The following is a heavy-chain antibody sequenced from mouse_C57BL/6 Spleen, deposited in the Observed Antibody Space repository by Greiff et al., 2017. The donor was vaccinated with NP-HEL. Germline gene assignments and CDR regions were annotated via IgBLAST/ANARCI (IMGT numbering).Heavy chain of an antibody. CDR2: IDPETGGT. Sequence: VQLQQSGAELVRPGASVTLSCKASGYTFTDYEMHWVKQTPVHGLEWIGAIDPETGGTAYNQKFKGKAILTADKSSSTAYMELSSLTSEDSAVYYCTRAADYETLDYWGQGTTLTVSS. J-gene: IGHJ2*01. CDR3: TRAADYETLDY. CDR1: GYTFTDYE. V-gene: IGHV1-15*01. D-gene: IGHD2-4*01.